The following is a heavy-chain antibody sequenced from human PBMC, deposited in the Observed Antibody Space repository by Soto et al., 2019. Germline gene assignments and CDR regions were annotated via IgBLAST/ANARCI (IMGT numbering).Heavy chain of an antibody. CDR3: ARQGGYYIRENWFDP. CDR1: GGSISSSSDY. J-gene: IGHJ5*02. D-gene: IGHD3-3*01. CDR2: RYYSGSS. V-gene: IGHV4-39*01. Sequence: SETLSLTCTVSGGSISSSSDYCGWTRQPPGKGLEWIGSRYYSGSSYYNPSLKSRVNISVDTSKNQFSLKLSSVTAADTAVYYCARQGGYYIRENWFDPWGQGTLVTVSS.